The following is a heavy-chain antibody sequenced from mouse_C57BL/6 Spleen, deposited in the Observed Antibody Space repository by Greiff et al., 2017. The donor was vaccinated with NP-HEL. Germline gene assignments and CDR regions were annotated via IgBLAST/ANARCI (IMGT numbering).Heavy chain of an antibody. CDR3: ARSGPYSHWAMDY. D-gene: IGHD2-12*01. J-gene: IGHJ4*01. CDR1: GYTFTSYW. Sequence: VQLQQSGAELVKPGASVKLSCKASGYTFTSYWMHWVKQRPGQGLEWIGMIHPNSGSTNYNEKFKSKATLTVDKSSSTAYMQPSSLTSEDSAVYYCARSGPYSHWAMDYWGQGTSVTVSS. V-gene: IGHV1-64*01. CDR2: IHPNSGST.